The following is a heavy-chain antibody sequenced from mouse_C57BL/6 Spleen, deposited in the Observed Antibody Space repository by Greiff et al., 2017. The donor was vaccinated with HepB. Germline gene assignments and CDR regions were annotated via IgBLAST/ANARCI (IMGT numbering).Heavy chain of an antibody. J-gene: IGHJ1*03. CDR2: IDNNSGGT. D-gene: IGHD1-1*01. CDR1: GYTFTSYW. V-gene: IGHV1-72*01. Sequence: QVQLQQPGAELVKPGASVKLSCKASGYTFTSYWMHWVKQRPGRGLEWIGRIDNNSGGTKYNEKLKSKATLTVDKPSSTAYMQLSSLTSEDSAVYNCARDYGSSYGYFDVWGTGTTVTVSS. CDR3: ARDYGSSYGYFDV.